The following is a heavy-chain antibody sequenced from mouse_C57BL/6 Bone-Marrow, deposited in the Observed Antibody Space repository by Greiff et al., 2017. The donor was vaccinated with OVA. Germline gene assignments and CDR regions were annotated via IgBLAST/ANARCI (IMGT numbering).Heavy chain of an antibody. Sequence: EVQLVESGGGLVQPKGSLKLSCAASGFTFNTYAMHWVRQAPGKGLEWVARIRSKSSNYATYYADSVKYRFTISRDDSQSMLYLQMNNLKTEDTAMYYCARGGYGNNYFDYWGQGTTLTVSS. CDR2: IRSKSSNYAT. CDR1: GFTFNTYA. J-gene: IGHJ2*01. V-gene: IGHV10-3*01. CDR3: ARGGYGNNYFDY. D-gene: IGHD2-1*01.